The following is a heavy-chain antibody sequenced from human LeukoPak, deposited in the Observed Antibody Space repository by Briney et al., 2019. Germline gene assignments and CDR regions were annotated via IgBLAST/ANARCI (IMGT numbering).Heavy chain of an antibody. D-gene: IGHD3-9*01. CDR1: GFMFSSYA. CDR2: TSYDGGNK. V-gene: IGHV3-30*03. Sequence: GGSLRLSCEASGFMFSSYAIHWVRQAPGKGLEWVAVTSYDGGNKFYGDSVKGRFTISRDNSKNTLYLEVSSLRAEDTAVYYCARGGFFDILTGYYQTQYYYPMDVWGRGTTVTVSS. CDR3: ARGGFFDILTGYYQTQYYYPMDV. J-gene: IGHJ6*02.